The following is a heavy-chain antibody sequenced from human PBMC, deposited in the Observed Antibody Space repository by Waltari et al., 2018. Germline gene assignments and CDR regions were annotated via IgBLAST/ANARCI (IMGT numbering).Heavy chain of an antibody. V-gene: IGHV4-39*07. CDR2: IYYSGST. D-gene: IGHD1-1*01. CDR3: ARDQGGKFDP. Sequence: QLQLQESGPGLVKPSETLSLTCTVSGGSISSSSYYWGWLRQPPGKGLEWIGSIYYSGSTYYNPSLKSRVTISVDTSKNQFSLKLSSVTAADTAVYYCARDQGGKFDPWGQGTLVTVSS. CDR1: GGSISSSSYY. J-gene: IGHJ5*02.